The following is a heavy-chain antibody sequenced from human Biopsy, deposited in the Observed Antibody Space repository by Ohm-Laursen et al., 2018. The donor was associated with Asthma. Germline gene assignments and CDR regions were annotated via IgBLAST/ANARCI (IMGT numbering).Heavy chain of an antibody. CDR1: GGTFSTYG. D-gene: IGHD3-16*01. V-gene: IGHV1-69*13. J-gene: IGHJ5*02. CDR3: ARDRRQSSSGEDWFDP. Sequence: VASVKVSCKASGGTFSTYGINWVRQAPGQGLEWMGTIIPIFDSTKYAQKFQDRVTIIADESTGTASLELRSLRSEDTAVYYCARDRRQSSSGEDWFDPWGQGTLVTVSS. CDR2: IIPIFDST.